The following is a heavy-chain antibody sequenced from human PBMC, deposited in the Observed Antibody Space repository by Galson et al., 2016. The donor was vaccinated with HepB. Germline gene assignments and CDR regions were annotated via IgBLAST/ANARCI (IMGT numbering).Heavy chain of an antibody. CDR2: ISYEGSNK. J-gene: IGHJ3*02. CDR1: GFTFSSYA. D-gene: IGHD2-15*01. Sequence: SLRLSCAASGFTFSSYAMHWVRQAPGKGLEWVAVISYEGSNKYYADSVKGRFTISRDNSKNTLYLQMNSLRADDTAVYYCARDLAYCSGGSCYSGAFDIWGQGTMVTVSS. V-gene: IGHV3-30*04. CDR3: ARDLAYCSGGSCYSGAFDI.